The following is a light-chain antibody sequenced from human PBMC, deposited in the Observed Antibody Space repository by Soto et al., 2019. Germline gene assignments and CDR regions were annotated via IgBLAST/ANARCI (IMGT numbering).Light chain of an antibody. CDR1: QGISSW. V-gene: IGKV1-5*01. Sequence: DIQMTQSPSSVSASVGDRVTITCRASQGISSWLAWYQQKPGKAPNLLIYDASTLERGVPSRFSGTGSGTEFTLAINSLQPDDFATYYCQQYHRSSITFGQGTRLEIK. CDR2: DAS. J-gene: IGKJ5*01. CDR3: QQYHRSSIT.